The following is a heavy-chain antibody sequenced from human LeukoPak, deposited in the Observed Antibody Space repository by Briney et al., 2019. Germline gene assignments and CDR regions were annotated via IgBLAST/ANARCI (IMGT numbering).Heavy chain of an antibody. D-gene: IGHD1-14*01. J-gene: IGHJ5*02. CDR1: GFTFSTCG. CDR3: ARARTPGNWFDP. Sequence: GGSLRLSCTASGFTFSTCGMHWVGQAPGEGLEWVAAISNDGTNKNYADSVKGRFTISRDNSKNTLFLQMDSLRAEDTAVYYCARARTPGNWFDPWGQGTLVTVSS. V-gene: IGHV3-30*03. CDR2: ISNDGTNK.